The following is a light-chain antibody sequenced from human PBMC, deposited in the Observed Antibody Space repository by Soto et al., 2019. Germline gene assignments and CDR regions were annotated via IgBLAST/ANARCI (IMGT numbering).Light chain of an antibody. CDR1: QSVSSSH. CDR3: QQYGSSPLT. Sequence: EIVLTQSPGTLSLSPGERATLSCRASQSVSSSHLAWYQQKPGQAPRLLIYGASSRATGIPDRFSGSGSGTDLTITISRLEPEDCEVYDGQQYGSSPLTFGGGTKVDIK. V-gene: IGKV3-20*01. CDR2: GAS. J-gene: IGKJ4*01.